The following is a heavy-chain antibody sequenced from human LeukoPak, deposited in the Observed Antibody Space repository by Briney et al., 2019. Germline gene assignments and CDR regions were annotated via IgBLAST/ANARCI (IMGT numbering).Heavy chain of an antibody. J-gene: IGHJ6*03. Sequence: AGGSLRLSCAASGFTFSSYGMHWVRQAPGKGLEWVAFIRYDGSNKYYADSVKGRFTISRDNSKNTLYLQMNSLRAEDTAVYYCARGGHGIGDYYYYMDVWGKGTTVTVSS. D-gene: IGHD3-3*01. CDR2: IRYDGSNK. CDR3: ARGGHGIGDYYYYMDV. CDR1: GFTFSSYG. V-gene: IGHV3-30*02.